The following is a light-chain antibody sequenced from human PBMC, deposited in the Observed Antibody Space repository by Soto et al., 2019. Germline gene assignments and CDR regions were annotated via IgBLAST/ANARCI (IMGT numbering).Light chain of an antibody. J-gene: IGKJ4*01. CDR3: QQRSNWPLT. V-gene: IGKV3-11*01. CDR1: QSVSSY. CDR2: DAS. Sequence: EIVLTQSPATLSLSPGERATLSCRASQSVSSYLAWYQQKPGQAPRLLIYDASNRATGIPARFSGSGSVTDFTLTISSLEPEDFAVYHCQQRSNWPLTFGGGTKVDIK.